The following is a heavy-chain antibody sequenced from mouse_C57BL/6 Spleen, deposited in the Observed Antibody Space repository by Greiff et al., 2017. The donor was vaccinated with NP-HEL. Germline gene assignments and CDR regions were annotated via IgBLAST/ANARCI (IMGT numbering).Heavy chain of an antibody. CDR2: IDPENGDT. V-gene: IGHV14-4*01. D-gene: IGHD2-1*01. Sequence: VQLKESGAELVRPGASVKLSCTASGFNIKDDYMHWVKQRPEQGLEWIGWIDPENGDTEYASKFQGKATITADTSSNTAYLQLSSLTSEDTAVYYCTTLIYYGNYRSVDYWGQGTTLTVSS. CDR1: GFNIKDDY. J-gene: IGHJ2*01. CDR3: TTLIYYGNYRSVDY.